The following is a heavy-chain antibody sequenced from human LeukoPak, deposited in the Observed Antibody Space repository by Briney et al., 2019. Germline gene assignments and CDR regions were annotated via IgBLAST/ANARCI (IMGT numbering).Heavy chain of an antibody. CDR1: GFAFSTYA. D-gene: IGHD3-9*01. CDR3: ARDPGYAIYYFDY. V-gene: IGHV3-23*01. CDR2: ISGNGADT. J-gene: IGHJ4*02. Sequence: PGGSLRLSCAASGFAFSTYAMSWVRQAPGKGLEWVSTISGNGADTYYAGSVRGRFTISRDNSKDTLYLQMNSPRAEDTAVYYCARDPGYAIYYFDYWGQGTLVTVSS.